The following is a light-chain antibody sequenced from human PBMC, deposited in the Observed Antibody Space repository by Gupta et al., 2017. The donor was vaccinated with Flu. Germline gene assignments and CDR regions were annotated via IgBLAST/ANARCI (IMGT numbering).Light chain of an antibody. V-gene: IGLV2-11*01. CDR2: DVR. CDR1: SSDVGANDY. CDR3: CSYTGSHWV. Sequence: QFALTQPRSVSGSPGQSVTIPCTGTSSDVGANDYVTWYQQYPGKAPKLMIYDVRQRPSGVPDRFSGSKSGNTASLTISGLQADDEADYHCCSYTGSHWVFGGGTKVTVL. J-gene: IGLJ3*02.